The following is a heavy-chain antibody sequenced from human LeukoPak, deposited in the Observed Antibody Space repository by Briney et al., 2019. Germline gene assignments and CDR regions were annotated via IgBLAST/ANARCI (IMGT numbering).Heavy chain of an antibody. D-gene: IGHD1-26*01. V-gene: IGHV4-38-2*02. CDR2: IFHTGST. J-gene: IGHJ4*02. CDR1: GFSISSGYY. Sequence: SETLSLTCTVSGFSISSGYYWGWIRQPPGKGLEWIGSIFHTGSTYYNPPLKSRVTISVDTSKNQFSLKLTSVTAADTAMYYCARDIVGATHDYWGQGTLVTVSS. CDR3: ARDIVGATHDY.